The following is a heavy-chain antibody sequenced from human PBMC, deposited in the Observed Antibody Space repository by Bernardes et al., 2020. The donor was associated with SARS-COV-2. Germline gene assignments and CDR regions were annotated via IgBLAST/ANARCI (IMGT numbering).Heavy chain of an antibody. V-gene: IGHV3-23*05. CDR3: ARVVSGPHVGADAFAV. CDR2: VNSASTT. J-gene: IGHJ3*01. CDR1: GFTFSNYA. Sequence: GGSLRLSCAASGFTFSNYAMSWFRQTPGKGLVWISAVNSASTTYYADPVRGRFTAARDNSKDTLYLQMSSLRSEDTAVYYCARVVSGPHVGADAFAVWGRGTTVTVSS. D-gene: IGHD2-21*02.